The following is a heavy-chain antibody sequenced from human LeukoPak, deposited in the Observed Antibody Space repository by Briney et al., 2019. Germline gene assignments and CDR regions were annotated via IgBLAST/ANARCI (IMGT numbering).Heavy chain of an antibody. CDR2: IKEDGSER. Sequence: GGSLRLSCEGSAFIFSGHWMNWVRQTPGKGLEWVASIKEDGSERQYVDSVKGRFSISRDNTKGSLFLQLNSLRAEDTAVYYCARDRNEYGGHCLDYWGQGTLVTVSS. V-gene: IGHV3-7*03. CDR1: AFIFSGHW. CDR3: ARDRNEYGGHCLDY. J-gene: IGHJ4*02. D-gene: IGHD4-23*01.